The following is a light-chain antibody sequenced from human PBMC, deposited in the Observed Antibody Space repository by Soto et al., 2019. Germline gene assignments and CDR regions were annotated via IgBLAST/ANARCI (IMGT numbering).Light chain of an antibody. CDR1: SGSIASNY. J-gene: IGLJ3*02. CDR2: EDN. V-gene: IGLV6-57*04. CDR3: QSYDSSNWV. Sequence: NFMLTQPLSVSESPGKTVTISCTRSSGSIASNYVQWYHQRPGSAPTIVMYEDNQRPSGVPDRFSGSIDRSSNSASLTISGLKTEDEGDFYCQSYDSSNWVFGGGTKVTVL.